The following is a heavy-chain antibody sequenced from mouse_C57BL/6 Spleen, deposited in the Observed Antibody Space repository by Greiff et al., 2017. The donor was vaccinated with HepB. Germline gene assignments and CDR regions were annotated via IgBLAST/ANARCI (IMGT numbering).Heavy chain of an antibody. CDR2: IYPGSGNT. CDR1: GYTFTDYY. V-gene: IGHV1-76*01. CDR3: SRKGGEGLFDY. Sequence: VQLQQSGAELVRPGASVKLSCKASGYTFTDYYINWVKQRPGQGLEWIARIYPGSGNTYYNEKFKGKATLTAEKSSSTAYMQLSSLTSEDSAVYFWSRKGGEGLFDYWGQGTTLTVSS. D-gene: IGHD2-13*01. J-gene: IGHJ2*01.